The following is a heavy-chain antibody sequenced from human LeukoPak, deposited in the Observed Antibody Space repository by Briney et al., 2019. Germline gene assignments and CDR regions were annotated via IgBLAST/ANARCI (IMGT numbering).Heavy chain of an antibody. CDR2: IRQDGGEK. CDR1: GIRFTTHW. Sequence: GGSLRLSCAASGIRFTTHWMNWVRQAPGKGLEWVASIRQDGGEKKYVDSVKGRFTISRDLAQNSLFLQMNSLRGEDTAVYYCTRDRSRAEDDWGQGTLVTVSS. V-gene: IGHV3-7*01. CDR3: TRDRSRAEDD. D-gene: IGHD1-14*01. J-gene: IGHJ4*02.